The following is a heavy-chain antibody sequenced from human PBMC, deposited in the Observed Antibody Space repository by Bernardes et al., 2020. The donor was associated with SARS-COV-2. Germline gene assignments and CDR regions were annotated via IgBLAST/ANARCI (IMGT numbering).Heavy chain of an antibody. Sequence: SQTLSLTCAISWDSVSSNSAVWHWIRQSPSRGLEWLGRTSYRSKWNYDYSVSVKSRITISPDTSKNQFSLELTSVTPEDTAVYYCARGANYAMGVWGQGTTVTVS. CDR3: ARGANYAMGV. CDR2: TSYRSKWNY. V-gene: IGHV6-1*01. CDR1: WDSVSSNSAV. J-gene: IGHJ6*02.